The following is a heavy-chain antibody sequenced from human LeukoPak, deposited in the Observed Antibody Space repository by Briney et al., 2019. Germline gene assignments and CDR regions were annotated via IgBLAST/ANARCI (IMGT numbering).Heavy chain of an antibody. D-gene: IGHD6-13*01. Sequence: ASVKVSCKASGGTFSSYAISWVRQAPGQGLEWMGGIIPIFGTANYAQKFQGRVTITTDESTSTAYMELSSLRSEDTAVYYCARGDSSSWFDAFDIWGQGTMVTVSS. V-gene: IGHV1-69*05. CDR2: IIPIFGTA. J-gene: IGHJ3*02. CDR3: ARGDSSSWFDAFDI. CDR1: GGTFSSYA.